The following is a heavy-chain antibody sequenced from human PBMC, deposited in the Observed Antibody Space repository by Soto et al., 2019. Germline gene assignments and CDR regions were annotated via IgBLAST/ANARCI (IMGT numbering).Heavy chain of an antibody. CDR1: GFTFSIYA. D-gene: IGHD3-3*01. CDR2: ISGSGGST. CDR3: AKEYVTIFGVVIPYYFDY. J-gene: IGHJ4*02. Sequence: EVQLLESGGGLVQPGGSLRLSCAASGFTFSIYAISWVRQAPGKGLEWVSAISGSGGSTYYADSVKGRVTISRDNTKNTLYLQMNSLRAEDTAVYYCAKEYVTIFGVVIPYYFDYWGQGTLVTVSS. V-gene: IGHV3-23*01.